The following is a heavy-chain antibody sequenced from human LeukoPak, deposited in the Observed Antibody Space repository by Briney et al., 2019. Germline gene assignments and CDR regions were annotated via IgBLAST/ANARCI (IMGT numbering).Heavy chain of an antibody. V-gene: IGHV3-21*01. CDR2: ISSSSSYI. J-gene: IGHJ3*02. CDR3: ARVSISLAAFDI. CDR1: GFTFXSYS. Sequence: SLRLSCAAPGFTFXSYSMNWVRQAPGKGLEWVSSISSSSSYIYYADSVKGRFTISRDNAKNSLYLQMNSLRAEDTAVYYCARVSISLAAFDIWGQGTMVTVSS.